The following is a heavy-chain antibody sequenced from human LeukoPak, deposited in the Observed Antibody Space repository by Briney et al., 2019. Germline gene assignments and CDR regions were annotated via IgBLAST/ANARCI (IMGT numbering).Heavy chain of an antibody. J-gene: IGHJ4*02. Sequence: SETLSLTCTVSGGSISSGSYYWSWIRQPAGKGLEWIGRIYTSGSTNYNPSLKSRVTISVDTSKNQFSLKLSSVTAADTAVYYCARDASGWSVYWGQGTLVTVSS. V-gene: IGHV4-61*02. CDR1: GGSISSGSYY. D-gene: IGHD6-19*01. CDR2: IYTSGST. CDR3: ARDASGWSVY.